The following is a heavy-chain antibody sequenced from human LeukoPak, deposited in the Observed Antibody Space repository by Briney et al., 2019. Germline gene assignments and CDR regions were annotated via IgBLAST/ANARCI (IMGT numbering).Heavy chain of an antibody. CDR3: AIEGGSQTDYWFDP. CDR2: IYYSGST. V-gene: IGHV4-39*07. D-gene: IGHD6-19*01. J-gene: IGHJ5*02. CDR1: GGSISSSSYN. Sequence: SETLSLTCTVSGGSISSSSYNWGWIRQPPGKGLEWIGSIYYSGSTYYNPSLKSRVTISVDTSKNQFSLKLSSVTAADTAVYYCAIEGGSQTDYWFDPWGQGTLVTVSS.